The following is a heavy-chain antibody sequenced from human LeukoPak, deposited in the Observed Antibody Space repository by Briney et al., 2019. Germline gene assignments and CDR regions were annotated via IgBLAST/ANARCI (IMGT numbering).Heavy chain of an antibody. V-gene: IGHV1-46*01. CDR3: ARLLSSSWTNFDY. CDR1: GYTVTSYY. CDR2: LNPSGGSS. D-gene: IGHD3-10*01. J-gene: IGHJ4*02. Sequence: ASVKVSCKASGYTVTSYYMHWVRQAPGQGLEWMGILNPSGGSSSYAQKFQGRVTITRDTSASTAYMELSSLRSEDTAVYYCARLLSSSWTNFDYWGQGTLVTVSS.